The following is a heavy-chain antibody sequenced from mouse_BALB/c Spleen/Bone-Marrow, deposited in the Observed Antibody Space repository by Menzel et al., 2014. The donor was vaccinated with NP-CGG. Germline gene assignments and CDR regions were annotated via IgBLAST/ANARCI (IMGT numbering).Heavy chain of an antibody. J-gene: IGHJ2*01. CDR3: ARSGNHDYFDY. Sequence: QVQLQQSGPGLVQPSQSLSITCTVSGFSLIKFGIHWVRQPPGKGLEWLGVIWSGGTTDYNAVFKSRLSISKDKSKSQVFFKMNSLQADDTVVYYCARSGNHDYFDYWGQGTTLTVSS. D-gene: IGHD2-1*01. V-gene: IGHV2-4*02. CDR1: GFSLIKFG. CDR2: IWSGGTT.